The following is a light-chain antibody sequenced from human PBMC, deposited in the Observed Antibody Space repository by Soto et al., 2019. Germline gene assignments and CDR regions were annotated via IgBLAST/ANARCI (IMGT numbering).Light chain of an antibody. V-gene: IGKV1-39*01. Sequence: DIQMTQSPSSLPATVADRVTITCRASQSIRRSLNWYQQKPGKDPNLLIYAASSLQTGVPSRFNGSGSGTAFTLTISNLQPEDFAVYYCQQTYSSPRTFGQGTKVDI. J-gene: IGKJ1*01. CDR2: AAS. CDR3: QQTYSSPRT. CDR1: QSIRRS.